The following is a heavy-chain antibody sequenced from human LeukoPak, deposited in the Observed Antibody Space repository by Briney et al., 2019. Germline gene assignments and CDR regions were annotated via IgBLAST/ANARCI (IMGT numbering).Heavy chain of an antibody. J-gene: IGHJ4*02. D-gene: IGHD3-22*01. CDR3: ARDSEAYYYDSSGYYYSGYYFDY. CDR1: GSSTSSYY. Sequence: SETLSLTRTVSGSSTSSYYWSWIRQPAGKGLEWIGRIYTSGSTNYNPSLKSRVTMSVDTSKNQFSLKLSSVTAADTAVYYCARDSEAYYYDSSGYYYSGYYFDYWGQGTLVTVSS. CDR2: IYTSGST. V-gene: IGHV4-4*07.